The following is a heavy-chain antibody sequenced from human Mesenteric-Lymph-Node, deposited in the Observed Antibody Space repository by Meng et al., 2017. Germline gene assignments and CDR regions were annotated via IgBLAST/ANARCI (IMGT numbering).Heavy chain of an antibody. J-gene: IGHJ4*02. V-gene: IGHV1-2*06. CDR2: INPNSGGT. CDR3: ASLAPIFSGYEPLDY. CDR1: GYTFTGYY. D-gene: IGHD5-12*01. Sequence: QVQLVQSWAEVKKPGASVKVSCKASGYTFTGYYMHWVRQAPGQGLEWMGRINPNSGGTNYAQKFQGRVTMTRDTSISTAYMELSRLRSDDTAVYYCASLAPIFSGYEPLDYWGQGTLVTVSS.